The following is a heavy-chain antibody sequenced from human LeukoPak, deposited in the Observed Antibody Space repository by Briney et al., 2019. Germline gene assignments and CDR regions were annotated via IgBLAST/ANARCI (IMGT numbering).Heavy chain of an antibody. CDR3: ARVVSTSVDY. D-gene: IGHD2/OR15-2a*01. CDR2: ISSSSSSI. Sequence: GGSLRLSCAASGFIFSTYSMNWVRQAPGKGLEWVSSISSSSSSIYYADSVKGRFTISRDNAKNSLYLQMNSLRAEDTAVYYCARVVSTSVDYWGQGTLVTVSS. J-gene: IGHJ4*02. CDR1: GFIFSTYS. V-gene: IGHV3-48*04.